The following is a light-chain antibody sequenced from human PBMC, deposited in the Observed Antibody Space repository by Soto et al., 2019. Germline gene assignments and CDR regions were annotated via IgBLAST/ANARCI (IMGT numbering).Light chain of an antibody. V-gene: IGKV3D-11*03. J-gene: IGKJ1*01. CDR1: QYINTR. CDR3: HQRQSWPRT. CDR2: QTS. Sequence: EIVLTQSPATLSSFPGDRVTLSCRASQYINTRLAWYQHRPGQAPRLLIYQTSIRAAGIPARFSASVSGTDGTITISDVQTEDGALYYCHQRQSWPRTFGQGTKVDIK.